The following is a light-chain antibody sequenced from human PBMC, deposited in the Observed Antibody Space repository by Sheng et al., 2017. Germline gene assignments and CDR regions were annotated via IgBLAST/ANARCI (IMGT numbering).Light chain of an antibody. J-gene: IGKJ1*01. CDR1: QAIGRY. CDR2: AAS. CDR3: QQTFNYPRT. Sequence: DIQMTQSPSSLSASVGDRVIFTCRASQAIGRYLNWYQQKPGKAPKLLIFAASTLQSGVPSRFSASGSGTDFTLIISSLEPADFATYYCQQTFNYPRTFGQGPSWK. V-gene: IGKV1-39*01.